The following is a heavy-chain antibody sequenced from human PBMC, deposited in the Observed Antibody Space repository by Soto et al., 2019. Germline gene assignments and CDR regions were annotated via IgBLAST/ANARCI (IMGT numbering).Heavy chain of an antibody. Sequence: LRLSCVGSGFTFSSYGMHWVRQAPGKGLGCVAVISDTGSSHYYAASVEGRFTISRENSKNTLSLHMDRLRVGDTAVYYCAKDRGGDCPDNSCYFGADYWGQGTPVTVSS. CDR3: AKDRGGDCPDNSCYFGADY. J-gene: IGHJ4*02. V-gene: IGHV3-30*18. CDR2: ISDTGSSH. CDR1: GFTFSSYG. D-gene: IGHD2-2*01.